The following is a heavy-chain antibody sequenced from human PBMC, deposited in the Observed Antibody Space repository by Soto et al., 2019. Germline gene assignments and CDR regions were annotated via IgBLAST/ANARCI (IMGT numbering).Heavy chain of an antibody. D-gene: IGHD5-18*01. CDR2: IIPIFGTA. J-gene: IGHJ6*02. CDR1: GGTFSSYA. Sequence: QVQLVQSGAEVKKPGSSVKVSCKASGGTFSSYAISWVRQAPGQGLEWMGGIIPIFGTANYAQKFQGRVTITADESTSTAYMELSSLRSEDTAVYYRARARDTAMAPFYYGMDVWGQGTTVTVSS. V-gene: IGHV1-69*01. CDR3: ARARDTAMAPFYYGMDV.